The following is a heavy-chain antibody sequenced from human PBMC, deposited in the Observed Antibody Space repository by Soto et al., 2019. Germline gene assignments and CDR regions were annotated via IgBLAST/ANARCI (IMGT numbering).Heavy chain of an antibody. CDR3: ARGRDDYKGGRT. V-gene: IGHV4-34*02. CDR2: IHPSGVT. Sequence: QVQLQQWGAGLLKPSETLSLTCAVYGGSFSDYYCSWTRQPPGKGLEWIGEIHPSGVTNYNPSLKTRVTISLDTSKNQFSLNLNSVTAADTAVYYCARGRDDYKGGRTWGQGPLVTVSS. D-gene: IGHD4-4*01. J-gene: IGHJ5*02. CDR1: GGSFSDYY.